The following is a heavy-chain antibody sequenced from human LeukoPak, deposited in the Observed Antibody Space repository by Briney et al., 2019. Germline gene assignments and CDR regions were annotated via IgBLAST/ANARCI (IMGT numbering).Heavy chain of an antibody. CDR3: ARGASGPKDY. V-gene: IGHV1-46*01. D-gene: IGHD1-26*01. J-gene: IGHJ4*02. CDR2: INPSGGST. CDR1: GYTFTSYY. Sequence: ASVKVSCKASGYTFTSYYMHWVRQAPGQGLEWMGIINPSGGSTRYAQKFQGRVTTTRDMPTSTVYMELSSLRSEDTAVYYCARGASGPKDYWGQGTLVTISS.